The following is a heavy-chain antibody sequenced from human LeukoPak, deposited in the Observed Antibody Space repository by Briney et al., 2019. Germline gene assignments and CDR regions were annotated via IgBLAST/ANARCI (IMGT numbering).Heavy chain of an antibody. CDR1: VFTFSIYS. Sequence: PGVTLRLFCAAWVFTFSIYSMIWARQAPAKGLESVTSISSSSSYIYYADSVKGRFTISRDNAKNSLYLQMNSLRAEDTAVYYCARDLSRYGDYIDYWGQGTLVTVSS. J-gene: IGHJ4*02. D-gene: IGHD4-17*01. CDR3: ARDLSRYGDYIDY. CDR2: ISSSSSYI. V-gene: IGHV3-21*01.